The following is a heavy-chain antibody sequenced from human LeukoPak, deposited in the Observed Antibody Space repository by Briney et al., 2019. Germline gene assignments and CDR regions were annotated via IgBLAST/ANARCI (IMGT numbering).Heavy chain of an antibody. CDR1: GFTFSDYT. CDR3: ARAPEAAAGRYFDL. Sequence: GGSLRLSCEVSGFTFSDYTMTWVHQSPERGLEWISSITTNSNNIYYADSVKGRFTVSRDNSKNTLYLQMNSLRAEDTAVYYCARAPEAAAGRYFDLWGRGTLVTVSS. V-gene: IGHV3-48*01. D-gene: IGHD6-13*01. CDR2: ITTNSNNI. J-gene: IGHJ2*01.